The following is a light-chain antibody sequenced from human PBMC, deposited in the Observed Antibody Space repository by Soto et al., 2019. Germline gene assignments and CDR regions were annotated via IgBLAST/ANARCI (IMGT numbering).Light chain of an antibody. CDR2: EIN. CDR3: SSFAGSNNFPYV. V-gene: IGLV2-8*01. CDR1: SSDVGAYDY. J-gene: IGLJ1*01. Sequence: LAQPPSASGSPGQSVTISCTGTSSDVGAYDYVSWYQQHPGKAPKLMIYEINKRPSGVPDRFSGSKSGNTASLTVSGLQAEDEADYYCSSFAGSNNFPYVFGTGTKVTVL.